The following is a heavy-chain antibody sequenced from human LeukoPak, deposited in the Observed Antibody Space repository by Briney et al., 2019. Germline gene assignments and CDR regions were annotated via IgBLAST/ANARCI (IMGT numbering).Heavy chain of an antibody. CDR3: AKDRGSSWPEYNWFDP. D-gene: IGHD6-13*01. CDR1: GFTFSSYA. Sequence: GGSLRLSCAASGFTFSSYAMSWVRQAPGKGLEWVPAISGSGGSTYYADSVKGRFTISRDNSKNTLYLQMNSLRAEDTAVYYCAKDRGSSWPEYNWFDPWGQGTLVTVSS. CDR2: ISGSGGST. V-gene: IGHV3-23*01. J-gene: IGHJ5*02.